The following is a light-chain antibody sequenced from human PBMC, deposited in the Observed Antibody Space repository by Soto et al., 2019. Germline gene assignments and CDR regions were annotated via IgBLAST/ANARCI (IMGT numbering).Light chain of an antibody. CDR3: QQYGSSPET. Sequence: EIVVTQSPGTLSLSPGERATLSCRASQSVSSSYLAWYQQKPGQAPRLLIYGASSRATGIPDRFSGSGSGTDFTLTISRLEPEDFAVYYCQQYGSSPETFGQGTKGDIK. J-gene: IGKJ1*01. CDR1: QSVSSSY. CDR2: GAS. V-gene: IGKV3-20*01.